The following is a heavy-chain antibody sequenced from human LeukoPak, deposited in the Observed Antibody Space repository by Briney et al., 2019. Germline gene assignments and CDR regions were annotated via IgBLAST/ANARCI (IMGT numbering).Heavy chain of an antibody. J-gene: IGHJ4*02. Sequence: SQALSVTCAISGDSVSSNSAAWHWIRQSPSRGLECLGRTYYRSQWYNDYAVSVKSRITINPDTSKNQFSLQLNSVTPEDTAVYYCARGVSYSSSWYDFDYWGQGTLVTVSS. D-gene: IGHD6-13*01. V-gene: IGHV6-1*01. CDR3: ARGVSYSSSWYDFDY. CDR2: TYYRSQWYN. CDR1: GDSVSSNSAA.